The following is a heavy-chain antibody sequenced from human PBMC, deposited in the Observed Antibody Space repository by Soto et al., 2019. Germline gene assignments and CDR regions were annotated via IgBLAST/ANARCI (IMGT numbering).Heavy chain of an antibody. J-gene: IGHJ4*02. CDR3: ARDNSGGKNYFDH. Sequence: PGGSLRLSCAASGFTFSSNGMHWVRQAPGKGLEWVAVIWYDGSNRYHADSVKGRFTISRDNSKRTLYLQMNSLRAEDTAVYYCARDNSGGKNYFDHWGQGTLVTVSS. V-gene: IGHV3-33*01. CDR1: GFTFSSNG. D-gene: IGHD2-15*01. CDR2: IWYDGSNR.